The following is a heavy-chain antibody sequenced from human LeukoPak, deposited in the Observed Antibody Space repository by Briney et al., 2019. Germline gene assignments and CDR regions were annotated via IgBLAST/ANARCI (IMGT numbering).Heavy chain of an antibody. CDR3: NVLLWFGELENWFDP. V-gene: IGHV3-49*04. D-gene: IGHD3-10*01. CDR2: IRSKAYGGTT. CDR1: GFTFGDYA. Sequence: GGSLRLSCTASGFTFGDYAMSWVRQAPGKGLEWVGFIRSKAYGGTTEYAASVKGRFTTSRDDSKSIAYLQMNSLKTEDTAVYYCNVLLWFGELENWFDPWGQGTLVTVSS. J-gene: IGHJ5*02.